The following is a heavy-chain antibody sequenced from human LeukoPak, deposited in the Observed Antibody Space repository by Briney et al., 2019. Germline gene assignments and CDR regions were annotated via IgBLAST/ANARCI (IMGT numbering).Heavy chain of an antibody. J-gene: IGHJ4*02. D-gene: IGHD6-6*01. V-gene: IGHV7-4-1*02. CDR1: GYTFTSYA. CDR2: INTNTGNP. Sequence: ASVTVSCKASGYTFTSYAMNWVRQAPGQGLEWMGWINTNTGNPTYAQGFTGRFVFSLATSVSTAYLQISSLKAEDTAVYYCARECEQLVPDYWGQGTLVSVSS. CDR3: ARECEQLVPDY.